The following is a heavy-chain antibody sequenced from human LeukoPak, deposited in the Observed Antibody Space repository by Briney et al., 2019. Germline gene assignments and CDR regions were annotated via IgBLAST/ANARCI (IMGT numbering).Heavy chain of an antibody. CDR1: GFTFSSYS. J-gene: IGHJ4*02. V-gene: IGHV3-48*02. D-gene: IGHD5-18*01. CDR2: ISSSSSTI. Sequence: PGGSLRLSCAASGFTFSSYSMNWVRQAPGKGLEWVSYISSSSSTIYYADSVKGRLTISRDNAKNSLYLQMNSLRDEDTAVYYCARAGTWIQPYGPTDYWGQGTLVTVSS. CDR3: ARAGTWIQPYGPTDY.